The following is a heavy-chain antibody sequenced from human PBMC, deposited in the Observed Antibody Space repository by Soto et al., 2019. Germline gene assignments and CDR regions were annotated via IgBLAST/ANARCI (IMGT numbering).Heavy chain of an antibody. D-gene: IGHD2-2*01. Sequence: ASVKVSCKACGYTFTGYYMHWVRQAPGQGLEWMGWINPNSGGTNYAQKFQGWVTMTRDTSISTAYMELSRLRSDDTAVYYCARGSYCSSTSCYDLYMDVWGKGTTVTVSS. V-gene: IGHV1-2*04. CDR3: ARGSYCSSTSCYDLYMDV. CDR2: INPNSGGT. CDR1: GYTFTGYY. J-gene: IGHJ6*03.